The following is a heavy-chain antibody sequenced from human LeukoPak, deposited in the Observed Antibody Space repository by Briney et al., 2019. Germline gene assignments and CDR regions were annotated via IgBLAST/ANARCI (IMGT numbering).Heavy chain of an antibody. CDR2: ISSSSSTI. Sequence: GGPLRLSCAASGFTFSSYSMNWVRQAPGKGLEWVSFISSSSSTIYYADSVKGRFTISRGNAKNSLYLQMNSLRAEDTAVYYCARDRGGSYSAIDYWGQGTLVTVSS. CDR3: ARDRGGSYSAIDY. CDR1: GFTFSSYS. D-gene: IGHD1-26*01. V-gene: IGHV3-48*04. J-gene: IGHJ4*02.